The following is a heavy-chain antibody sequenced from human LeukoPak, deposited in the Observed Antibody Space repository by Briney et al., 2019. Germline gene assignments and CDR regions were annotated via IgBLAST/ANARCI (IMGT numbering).Heavy chain of an antibody. CDR2: TYYSGST. V-gene: IGHV4-39*07. J-gene: IGHJ6*02. Sequence: SETLSLTCTVSGGSISSSSYYWGWIRQPPGKGLEWIGSTYYSGSTYYNPSLKSRVTISVDTSKNQFSLKLSSVTAADTAVYYCAGGLDYGDYVGGMDVWGQGTTVTVSS. D-gene: IGHD4-17*01. CDR3: AGGLDYGDYVGGMDV. CDR1: GGSISSSSYY.